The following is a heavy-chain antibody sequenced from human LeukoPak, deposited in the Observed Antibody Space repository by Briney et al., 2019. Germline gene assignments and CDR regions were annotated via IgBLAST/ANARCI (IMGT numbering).Heavy chain of an antibody. D-gene: IGHD3-3*01. Sequence: ASVKVSCKASGYTFTSCGISWVRQAPGQGLEWMGWISAYNGNTNYAQKLQGRVTMTTDTSTSTAYMELRSLRSDDTAVYYCARAYYDFWSGYIGVDYWGQGTLVTVSS. J-gene: IGHJ4*02. CDR2: ISAYNGNT. V-gene: IGHV1-18*01. CDR1: GYTFTSCG. CDR3: ARAYYDFWSGYIGVDY.